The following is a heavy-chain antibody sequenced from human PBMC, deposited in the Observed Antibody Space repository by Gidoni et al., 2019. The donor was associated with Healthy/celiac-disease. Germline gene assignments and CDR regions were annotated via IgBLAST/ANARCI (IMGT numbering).Heavy chain of an antibody. CDR2: INAGNGNT. D-gene: IGHD3-10*01. J-gene: IGHJ4*02. V-gene: IGHV1-3*01. CDR1: GYTFTSYA. CDR3: AREPHSRGEFDY. Sequence: QVQLVQSGAEVKKPGASVKVSCKASGYTFTSYAMHWVRQAPGQRLEWMGWINAGNGNTKYSQKFQGRVTITRDTSASTAYMELSSLRSEDTAVYYCAREPHSRGEFDYWGQGTLVTVSS.